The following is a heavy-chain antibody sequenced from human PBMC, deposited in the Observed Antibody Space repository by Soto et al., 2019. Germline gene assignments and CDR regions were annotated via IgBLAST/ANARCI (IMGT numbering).Heavy chain of an antibody. Sequence: PQGDRQQNPAHPGTLPGVALSTSGGGVGWIRQPPGKALGGLALIYWDDDKRYSPSLKSRLPIPKATSKNRVVLTMTNMDPVDTATYYCAHRRGIYVILTGYYAPGWFAPWGHGTRVAVPS. CDR1: GVALSTSGGG. D-gene: IGHD3-9*01. CDR2: IYWDDDK. CDR3: AHRRGIYVILTGYYAPGWFAP. J-gene: IGHJ5*02. V-gene: IGHV2-5*02.